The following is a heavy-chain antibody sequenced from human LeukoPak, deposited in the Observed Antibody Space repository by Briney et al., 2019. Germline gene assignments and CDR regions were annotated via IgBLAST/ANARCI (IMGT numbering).Heavy chain of an antibody. J-gene: IGHJ4*02. V-gene: IGHV4-39*01. CDR3: ARRTYYDFWSGYHSSFDY. CDR2: IYYSGGT. D-gene: IGHD3-3*01. Sequence: PSETLSLTCTVSGGSISSSSYYWGWIRQPPGKGLEWIGSIYYSGGTSYNPSLKSRVTISVDTSRNQFSLKLSSVTAADTAVYYCARRTYYDFWSGYHSSFDYWGQGTLVTVSS. CDR1: GGSISSSSYY.